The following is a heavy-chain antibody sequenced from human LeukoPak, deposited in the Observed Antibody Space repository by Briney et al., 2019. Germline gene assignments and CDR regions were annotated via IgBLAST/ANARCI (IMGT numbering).Heavy chain of an antibody. D-gene: IGHD5-12*01. J-gene: IGHJ4*02. CDR2: IYYSGST. Sequence: PSETLSLTCTVSGSSISSYYWSWIRQPPGKGLEWIGYIYYSGSTNYNPSLKSRVTISVDTSKNQFSLKLSSVTAADTAVYYCASYSGYGYFDYWGQGTLVTVSS. V-gene: IGHV4-59*01. CDR1: GSSISSYY. CDR3: ASYSGYGYFDY.